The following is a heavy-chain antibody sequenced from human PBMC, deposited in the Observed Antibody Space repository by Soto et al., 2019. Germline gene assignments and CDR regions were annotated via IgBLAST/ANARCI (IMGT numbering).Heavy chain of an antibody. J-gene: IGHJ4*02. Sequence: EVQLVESGGGLVKPGGSLRLSCAASGFSFSSYSMNWVRQGPGKGLEWVSSISSSSSYIYYADSVKGRFTISRDNAKNSLYLQMNSLRAEDTAVYYWARQYCSGGSCYFDYWGQGTLVTVSS. V-gene: IGHV3-21*01. D-gene: IGHD2-15*01. CDR1: GFSFSSYS. CDR3: ARQYCSGGSCYFDY. CDR2: ISSSSSYI.